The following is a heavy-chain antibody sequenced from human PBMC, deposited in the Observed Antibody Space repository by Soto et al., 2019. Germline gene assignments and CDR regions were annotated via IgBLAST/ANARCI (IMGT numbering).Heavy chain of an antibody. Sequence: EVQLLESGGGLVQPGGSLRLSCAASGFTFSSYAMSWVRQAPGKGLEWVSAISGSGGSTYYADSVKGRFTISRDNSKNTLYLQRNSLRAEDTAVYYCAKGLGRYYDILTGYYTFDYWGQGTLVTVSS. D-gene: IGHD3-9*01. CDR3: AKGLGRYYDILTGYYTFDY. V-gene: IGHV3-23*01. J-gene: IGHJ4*02. CDR2: ISGSGGST. CDR1: GFTFSSYA.